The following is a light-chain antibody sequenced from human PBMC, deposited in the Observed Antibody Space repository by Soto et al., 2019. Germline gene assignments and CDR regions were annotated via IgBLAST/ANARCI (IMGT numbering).Light chain of an antibody. J-gene: IGKJ5*01. V-gene: IGKV1-5*01. Sequence: DIQLTERPSWLSGSVGDRLNITFRASQGISRWLAWYQQEPGKAPKALIYDASTLRSGVPSRFSGGGSGTEFTLTISSLQPDDFATYYCQQYNTYSTFGQGTDWRL. CDR1: QGISRW. CDR3: QQYNTYST. CDR2: DAS.